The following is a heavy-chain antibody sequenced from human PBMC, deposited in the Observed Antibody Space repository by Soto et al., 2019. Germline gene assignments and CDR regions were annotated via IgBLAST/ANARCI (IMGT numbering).Heavy chain of an antibody. V-gene: IGHV1-69*01. CDR1: GGTFSSYA. D-gene: IGHD2-2*01. CDR3: ARSQGSSTSLEIYYYYYYGMDV. Sequence: QVQLVQSGAEVKKPGSSVKVSCKASGGTFSSYAISWVRQAPGQGLEWMGGIIPISGTANYAQKFQGRVTITADESTSTAYMELSSLRSEDKAVYYCARSQGSSTSLEIYYYYYYGMDVWGKGTTVTVSS. CDR2: IIPISGTA. J-gene: IGHJ6*04.